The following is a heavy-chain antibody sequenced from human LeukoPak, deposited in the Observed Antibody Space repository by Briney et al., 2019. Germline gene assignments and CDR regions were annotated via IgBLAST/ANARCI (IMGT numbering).Heavy chain of an antibody. CDR1: GDSINNNY. Sequence: SETLSLTCTVSGDSINNNYWSWIRQPPGKGLEWMGYIYDSGSTKYNPSLKSRVTFSVDTSKNQFSLKLSSVTAADTAVYYCARARDSSGYDQLDAFDIWGQGTMVAVSS. CDR3: ARARDSSGYDQLDAFDI. J-gene: IGHJ3*02. CDR2: IYDSGST. V-gene: IGHV4-59*12. D-gene: IGHD3-22*01.